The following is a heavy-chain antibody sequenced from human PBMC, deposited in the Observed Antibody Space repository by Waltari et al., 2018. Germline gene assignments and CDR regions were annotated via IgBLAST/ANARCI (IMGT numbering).Heavy chain of an antibody. Sequence: QVQLQQWGAGLLKPSETLSLTCAVYGGSFSGYYWSWIRQPPGKGLEWIGEINHNGSTNYHPSRKSRVTISVDTAKNQFSLKLSSVTAADTAVYYCARNGAAARRTATYYYYYYMDVWGKGTTVTISS. CDR1: GGSFSGYY. V-gene: IGHV4-34*01. CDR3: ARNGAAARRTATYYYYYYMDV. CDR2: INHNGST. J-gene: IGHJ6*03. D-gene: IGHD6-13*01.